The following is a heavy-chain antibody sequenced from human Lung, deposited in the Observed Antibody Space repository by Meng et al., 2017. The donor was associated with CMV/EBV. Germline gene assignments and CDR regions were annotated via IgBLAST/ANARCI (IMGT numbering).Heavy chain of an antibody. D-gene: IGHD3-22*01. CDR1: GFTFSSYA. V-gene: IGHV3-30*04. CDR3: ARAIRGFYYYYGMDV. J-gene: IGHJ6*02. CDR2: ISYDGSNK. Sequence: GGSXRLXCAASGFTFSSYAMHWVRQAPGKGLEWVAVISYDGSNKYYADSVKGRFTISRDNSKNTLYLQMNSLRAEDTAVYYCARAIRGFYYYYGMDVWGQGXTVTVSS.